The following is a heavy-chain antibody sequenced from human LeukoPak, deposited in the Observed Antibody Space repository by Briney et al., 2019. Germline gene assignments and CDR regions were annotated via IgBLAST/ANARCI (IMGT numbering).Heavy chain of an antibody. J-gene: IGHJ4*02. CDR3: ASTRVAAAGTGYYFDY. D-gene: IGHD6-13*01. CDR2: INHSGST. Sequence: SETLSLTCAVYGGSFSGYYWSWIRQPPGKGLEWIGEINHSGSTNYNPSLKSRVTISVDTSKNQFSLKLSSVTAADTAVYYCASTRVAAAGTGYYFDYWGQGTLVTVSS. CDR1: GGSFSGYY. V-gene: IGHV4-34*01.